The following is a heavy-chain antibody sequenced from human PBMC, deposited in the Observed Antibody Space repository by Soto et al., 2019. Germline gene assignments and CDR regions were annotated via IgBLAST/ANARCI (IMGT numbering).Heavy chain of an antibody. J-gene: IGHJ4*02. D-gene: IGHD6-6*01. V-gene: IGHV2-5*01. CDR3: AHRQEYSNPYYFDY. Sequence: SGPTLVNPTQTLTLTCTFSRFSLSTSGVGVGWIRQPPGKALEWLALIYWNDDKRYSPSPKSRLTITKDTSKNQVVLTMTNMDPVDTATYYCAHRQEYSNPYYFDYWGQGTLVTVSS. CDR1: RFSLSTSGVG. CDR2: IYWNDDK.